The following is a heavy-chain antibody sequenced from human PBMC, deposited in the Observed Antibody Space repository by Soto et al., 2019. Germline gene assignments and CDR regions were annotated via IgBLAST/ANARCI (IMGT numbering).Heavy chain of an antibody. J-gene: IGHJ4*02. D-gene: IGHD4-17*01. V-gene: IGHV3-30*18. CDR2: ISYHGRDE. CDR1: GFSFRNYG. CDR3: VKDHLMNTVTTGGY. Sequence: QVQLVQSGGGVVQPGRSLRLSCVASGFSFRNYGMHWVRQAPGKGLEWVAVISYHGRDEYYADSVKGRFTISRDTSKNTLYLQMNTLRPEDTAVYYCVKDHLMNTVTTGGYWGQGTLVTVSS.